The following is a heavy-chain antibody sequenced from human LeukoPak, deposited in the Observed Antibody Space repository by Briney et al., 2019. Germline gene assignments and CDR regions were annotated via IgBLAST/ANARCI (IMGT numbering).Heavy chain of an antibody. J-gene: IGHJ5*02. CDR1: GGSFSGYY. Sequence: SETLSLTCAVYGGSFSGYYWSWIRQPLGKGLEWIGEINHSGSTNYNPSLKSRVTISVDTSKNQFSLKLSSATAVYTSMYYCARNRVLVRGVISWFDPWGQGTLVTVSS. V-gene: IGHV4-34*01. D-gene: IGHD3-10*01. CDR3: ARNRVLVRGVISWFDP. CDR2: INHSGST.